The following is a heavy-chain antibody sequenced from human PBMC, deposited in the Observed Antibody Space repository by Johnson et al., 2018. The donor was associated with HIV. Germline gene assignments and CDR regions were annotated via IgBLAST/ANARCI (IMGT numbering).Heavy chain of an antibody. J-gene: IGHJ3*02. CDR3: AKDLYSSCWPNDAFDI. CDR1: GFTFSDYY. Sequence: QVQLVESGGGLVKPGGSLRLSCAASGFTFSDYYMAWIRQAPGKGLEWLSYISSTGNTIYYAESVKGRCTISRDNAKNSLYLQMNRLRAEDTAVYYCAKDLYSSCWPNDAFDIWGQGTMFTVSS. CDR2: ISSTGNTI. V-gene: IGHV3-11*04. D-gene: IGHD6-13*01.